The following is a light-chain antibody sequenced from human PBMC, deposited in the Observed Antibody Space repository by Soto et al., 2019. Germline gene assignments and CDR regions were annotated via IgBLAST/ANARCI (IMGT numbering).Light chain of an antibody. V-gene: IGKV1-39*01. CDR1: QSISSY. Sequence: DIQMTQSPSSLSPSVGDRVTRTCRASQSISSYLNWYQQKPGKAPKLLIYAASSLQSGVPSRFSGSGSGTDFTLTISSLQPEDFATYYCQQSYSTPITFGQGTQLEIK. CDR2: AAS. CDR3: QQSYSTPIT. J-gene: IGKJ5*01.